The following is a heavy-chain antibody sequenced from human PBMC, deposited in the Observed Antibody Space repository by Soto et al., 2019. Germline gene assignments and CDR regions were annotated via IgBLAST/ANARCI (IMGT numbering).Heavy chain of an antibody. V-gene: IGHV5-51*01. CDR1: GYSFTSYW. J-gene: IGHJ4*02. CDR2: TNPGDSDT. D-gene: IGHD3-3*01. Sequence: EVQLVQSGAEVKKPGESLKISCKGSGYSFTSYWIAWVRQMPGKGLEWMGITNPGDSDTRYSLSFQGQVTVSADKSISTAYLQWSSLKASDTAMYYCARRDYDFWSGYYTGPRGGFDYWGQGTLVTVSS. CDR3: ARRDYDFWSGYYTGPRGGFDY.